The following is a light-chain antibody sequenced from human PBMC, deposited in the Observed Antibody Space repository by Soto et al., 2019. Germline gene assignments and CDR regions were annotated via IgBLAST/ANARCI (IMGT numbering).Light chain of an antibody. J-gene: IGKJ4*01. Sequence: DIVLTQSPATLSLSPGDRATLTCRASQTISTSLAWYQQKPGQTPRLVIYDASTMHTGIASRFSGSGSGTDFTLTISSLEPEDFAVYYCQQRVDWLTFGGGTKVDIK. CDR1: QTISTS. V-gene: IGKV3-11*01. CDR2: DAS. CDR3: QQRVDWLT.